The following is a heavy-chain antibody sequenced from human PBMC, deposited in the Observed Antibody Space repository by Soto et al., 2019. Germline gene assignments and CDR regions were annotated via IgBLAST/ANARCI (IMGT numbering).Heavy chain of an antibody. D-gene: IGHD2-15*01. CDR1: GYTFTGYY. J-gene: IGHJ5*02. Sequence: ASVKVSCKASGYTFTGYYMHWVRQAPGQGLGWMGWINPNSGGTNYAQKFQGRVTMTGDTSISTAYMELSRLRSDDTAVYYCARDQTVDPNWFDPWGQGTLVTVSS. CDR2: INPNSGGT. CDR3: ARDQTVDPNWFDP. V-gene: IGHV1-2*02.